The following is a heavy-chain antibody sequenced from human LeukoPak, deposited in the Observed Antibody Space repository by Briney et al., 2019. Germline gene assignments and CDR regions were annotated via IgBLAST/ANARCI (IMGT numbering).Heavy chain of an antibody. CDR2: MNPNSGNT. Sequence: ASVKASCKASGYTFTSYDINWVRQATGQGLEWMGWMNPNSGNTGYAQKFQGRVTMTRNTSISTAYMELSSLRSEDTAVYYCARVSAFGGVIVLVRDAFDIWGQGTMVTVSS. CDR1: GYTFTSYD. J-gene: IGHJ3*02. V-gene: IGHV1-8*01. D-gene: IGHD3-16*02. CDR3: ARVSAFGGVIVLVRDAFDI.